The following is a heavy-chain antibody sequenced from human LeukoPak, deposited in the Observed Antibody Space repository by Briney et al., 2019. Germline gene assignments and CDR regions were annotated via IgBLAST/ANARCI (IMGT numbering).Heavy chain of an antibody. V-gene: IGHV3-48*04. D-gene: IGHD1-1*01. Sequence: PGGSLRLSCAASGFSFSTYSMNWVRQAPGRGLEWVSYIVGSSSIIYYADSVKGRFTISRDNAKNPLYLQMDSLRAEDTAVYYCATDSPETAAFDYWGQGALVVVSP. CDR1: GFSFSTYS. J-gene: IGHJ4*02. CDR3: ATDSPETAAFDY. CDR2: IVGSSSII.